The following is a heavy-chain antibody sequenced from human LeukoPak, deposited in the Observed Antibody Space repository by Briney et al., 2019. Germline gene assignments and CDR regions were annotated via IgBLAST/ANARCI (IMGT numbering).Heavy chain of an antibody. V-gene: IGHV3-23*01. Sequence: PGGSLRLSCAASGFTFSSYDMRWVRQAPGKGLEWVSSISRSGSGTYYADSVKGRLTISRDNSKKTLDLHMHNLTAEDTAVYYCAKDSALWGQGTLVTVSS. CDR1: GFTFSSYD. CDR3: AKDSAL. D-gene: IGHD3-10*01. CDR2: ISRSGSGT. J-gene: IGHJ4*02.